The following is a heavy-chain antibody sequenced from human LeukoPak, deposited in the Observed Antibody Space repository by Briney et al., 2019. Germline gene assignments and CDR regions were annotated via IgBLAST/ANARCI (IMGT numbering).Heavy chain of an antibody. J-gene: IGHJ3*02. CDR2: IISSGSDT. D-gene: IGHD1-1*01. Sequence: PGGSLRLSCAASGFFVRDYYMTWIRQAPGKGLEWISYIISSGSDTNYADSVWGRITVSRDSAQNSLHLQMDSLRADDTAVHYCARVGHNHAFDIWGQGTAVTVSS. CDR3: ARVGHNHAFDI. CDR1: GFFVRDYY. V-gene: IGHV3-11*03.